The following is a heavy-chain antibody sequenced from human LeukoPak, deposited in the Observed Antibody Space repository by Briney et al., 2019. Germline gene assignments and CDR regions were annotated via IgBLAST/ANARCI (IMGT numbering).Heavy chain of an antibody. CDR1: GYTFTGYY. CDR3: ASSGGSGSYYNEVSHFDL. Sequence: GASVKVSCKASGYTFTGYYMHWVRQAPGQGLEWMGGIIPIFGTANYAQKFQGRVTITADKSTSTAYMELSSLRSEDTAVYYCASSGGSGSYYNEVSHFDLWGRGTLVTVSS. CDR2: IIPIFGTA. V-gene: IGHV1-69*06. J-gene: IGHJ2*01. D-gene: IGHD3-10*01.